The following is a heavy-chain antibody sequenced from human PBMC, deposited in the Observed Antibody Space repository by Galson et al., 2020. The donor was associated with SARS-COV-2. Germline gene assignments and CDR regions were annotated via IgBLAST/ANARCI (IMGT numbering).Heavy chain of an antibody. D-gene: IGHD2-2*01. V-gene: IGHV4-34*01. CDR3: ARGGRSTSLTHRGNNLFDP. CDR1: GGSFSGYY. CDR2: ITHSGST. J-gene: IGHJ5*02. Sequence: SETLSLTCAVYGGSFSGYYWSWIRQPPRKGLEWIGEITHSGSTNSNPSLKSRVTISVDTSKNQFSLKLSSVTAADTAVYYCARGGRSTSLTHRGNNLFDPWGQGTLVTVSS.